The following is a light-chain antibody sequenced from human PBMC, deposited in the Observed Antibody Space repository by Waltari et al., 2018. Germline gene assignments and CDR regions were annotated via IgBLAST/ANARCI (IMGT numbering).Light chain of an antibody. CDR1: QPISQF. Sequence: DIQSTQSPSSLSASVRDRATLTCRPSQPISQFLHWYQQKPGKAPKFRIYSTCSLQSGVPSRFGGSGSGTEFTLTISSLQPEDFATYYCQQSYNDPFTFGPGTKVDIK. J-gene: IGKJ3*01. CDR2: STC. V-gene: IGKV1-39*01. CDR3: QQSYNDPFT.